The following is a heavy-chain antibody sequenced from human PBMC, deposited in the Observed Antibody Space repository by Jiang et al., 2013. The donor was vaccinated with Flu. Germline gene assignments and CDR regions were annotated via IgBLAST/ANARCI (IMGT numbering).Heavy chain of an antibody. V-gene: IGHV2-26*01. Sequence: KPTQTLTLTCTVSGFSLSNARMGVSWIRQPPGKALEWLAHIFSNDEKSYSTSLKSRLTISKDTSKSQVVLTMTNMDPVDTATYYCARIPMTKKDAFDIWGQGTMVTVSS. CDR3: ARIPMTKKDAFDI. CDR1: GFSLSNARMG. D-gene: IGHD3-22*01. CDR2: IFSNDEK. J-gene: IGHJ3*02.